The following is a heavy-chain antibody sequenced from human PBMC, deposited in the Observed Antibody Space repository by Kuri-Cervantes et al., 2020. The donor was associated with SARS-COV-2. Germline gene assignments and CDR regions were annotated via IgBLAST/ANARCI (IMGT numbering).Heavy chain of an antibody. CDR3: ARETRTGEFDS. J-gene: IGHJ4*02. CDR2: VWTSGAT. V-gene: IGHV4-61*02. Sequence: SETLSLTCTVSGDSTGVGSYHWSWIRQPAGKGLEWIGRVWTSGATFYNPSLTGRVTISINMANLQFSMEMTSLTAADTAIYYCARETRTGEFDSWGQGSLVTVSS. CDR1: GDSTGVGSYH. D-gene: IGHD1-1*01.